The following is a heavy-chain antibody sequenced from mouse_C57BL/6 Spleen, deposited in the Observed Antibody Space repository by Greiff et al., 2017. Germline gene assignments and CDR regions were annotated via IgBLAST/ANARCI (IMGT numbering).Heavy chain of an antibody. CDR3: AIYYGSSPYFDY. CDR1: GYAFSSYW. D-gene: IGHD1-1*01. CDR2: IYPGDGDT. V-gene: IGHV1-80*01. Sequence: VQRVESGAELVKPGASVKISCKASGYAFSSYWLNWVKQRPGKGLEWIGQIYPGDGDTNYNGKFKGKATLTADKSSSTAYMQLSSLTSEDSAVYFCAIYYGSSPYFDYWGQGTTLTVSS. J-gene: IGHJ2*01.